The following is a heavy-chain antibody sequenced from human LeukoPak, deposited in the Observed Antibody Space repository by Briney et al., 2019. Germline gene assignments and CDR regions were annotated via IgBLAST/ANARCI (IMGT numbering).Heavy chain of an antibody. CDR1: GGSISSYY. J-gene: IGHJ4*02. CDR3: ARESPMVRGVTDY. V-gene: IGHV4-59*01. Sequence: SETLSLTCTVSGGSISSYYWSWIRQPPGKGLEWIGYTYYSGSTNYNPSLKSRVTISVDTSKNQFSLKLSSVTAADTAVYYCARESPMVRGVTDYWGQGTLVTVSS. CDR2: TYYSGST. D-gene: IGHD3-10*01.